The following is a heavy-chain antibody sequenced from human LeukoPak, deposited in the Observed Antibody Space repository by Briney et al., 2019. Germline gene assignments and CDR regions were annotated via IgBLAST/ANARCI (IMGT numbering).Heavy chain of an antibody. J-gene: IGHJ5*02. V-gene: IGHV4-59*08. D-gene: IGHD4-11*01. CDR2: IYYTGSP. CDR3: ASRFRAESNASPDNGIGP. CDR1: GGSISTSF. Sequence: SETLSLTCTVSGGSISTSFWNWIRQPPGKGLEWIGHIYYTGSPRYNPSLTSRVTISVDTSSNQFSLTLHSVTAADTAVYYCASRFRAESNASPDNGIGPWGQGALVTVSS.